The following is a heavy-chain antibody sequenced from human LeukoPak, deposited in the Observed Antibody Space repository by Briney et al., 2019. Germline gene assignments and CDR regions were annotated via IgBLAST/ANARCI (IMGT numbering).Heavy chain of an antibody. CDR2: INHSGST. CDR3: AALAEVGDSRDDY. V-gene: IGHV4-34*01. Sequence: PSETLSLTCAVYGGSFSGYYWSWIRQPPGKGLEWIGEINHSGSTNYNPSLKSRVTISVDTSKNQFSLKLSSVTAADTAVYYRAALAEVGDSRDDYWGQGTLVTVSS. D-gene: IGHD3-22*01. CDR1: GGSFSGYY. J-gene: IGHJ4*02.